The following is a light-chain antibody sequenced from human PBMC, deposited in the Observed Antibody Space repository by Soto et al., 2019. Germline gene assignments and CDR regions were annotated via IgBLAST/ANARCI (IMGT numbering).Light chain of an antibody. CDR2: SNN. CDR1: SSNIGSNT. Sequence: QSVLTQPPSASGTPGQRVTISCSGSSSNIGSNTGNWYQQLPGTAPKLLIYSNNQRPEGVPDRFSGSKSGTSASLAISGLQSENEADYYCAAWDDSLKGYVFGTGTKLTVL. CDR3: AAWDDSLKGYV. J-gene: IGLJ1*01. V-gene: IGLV1-44*01.